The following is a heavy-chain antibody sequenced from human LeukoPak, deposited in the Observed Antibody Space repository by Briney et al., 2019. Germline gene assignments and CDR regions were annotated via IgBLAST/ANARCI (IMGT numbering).Heavy chain of an antibody. J-gene: IGHJ4*02. Sequence: PGGSLRLSCTVSGFTLSSYGMHWVRQAPGKGLEWVSVIYSGGRTYYADSVKGRFTISRDNSKNTLYLQMNRLRAEDTAVYYCARAGPSSSWHQFDYWGQGTLVTASS. V-gene: IGHV3-66*01. CDR3: ARAGPSSSWHQFDY. CDR1: GFTLSSYG. CDR2: IYSGGRT. D-gene: IGHD6-13*01.